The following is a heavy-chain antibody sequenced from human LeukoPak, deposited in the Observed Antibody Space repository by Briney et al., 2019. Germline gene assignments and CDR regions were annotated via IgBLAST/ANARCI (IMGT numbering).Heavy chain of an antibody. J-gene: IGHJ6*02. D-gene: IGHD5-24*01. Sequence: PSETLSLSCTVSGGSVDSTGCYWGWIRQSPGKGLEWIRSTYYTGEIYSTPCLKSRLTISVDTSKNQFALTLTSVTAADTAVYYCGRHVSDGWDYHYGLDVWGQGTTVTVSS. CDR1: GGSVDSTGCY. V-gene: IGHV4-39*01. CDR2: TYYTGEI. CDR3: GRHVSDGWDYHYGLDV.